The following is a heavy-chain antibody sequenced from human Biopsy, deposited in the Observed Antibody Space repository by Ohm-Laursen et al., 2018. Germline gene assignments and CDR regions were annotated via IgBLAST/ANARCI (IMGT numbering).Heavy chain of an antibody. Sequence: TLSLTCPVSGGSLSSYYWSWIRQPAGKGLEWIGRIYSSGSTNYNPSLKSRVTLPMDTSKRQFSLKLSFVTAADTAVYYCARWTPEYDSSRYYLDAFDIWGQGTKVTVSS. D-gene: IGHD3-22*01. J-gene: IGHJ3*02. CDR1: GGSLSSYY. CDR2: IYSSGST. V-gene: IGHV4-4*07. CDR3: ARWTPEYDSSRYYLDAFDI.